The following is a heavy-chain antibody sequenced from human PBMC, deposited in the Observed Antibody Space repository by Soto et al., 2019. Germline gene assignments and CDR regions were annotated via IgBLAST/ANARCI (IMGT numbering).Heavy chain of an antibody. J-gene: IGHJ4*02. D-gene: IGHD6-19*01. Sequence: RLSSSSSGLTFDIYSISWVCQAPGKGREWVSAISGSGSSSYYADSVKGRFTISRDNSKNTLYLQMNRLRAEDTTVYYCAKSSRRYSSGLHAYCFENWGQGTLVKVSS. CDR3: AKSSRRYSSGLHAYCFEN. CDR1: GLTFDIYS. V-gene: IGHV3-23*01. CDR2: ISGSGSSS.